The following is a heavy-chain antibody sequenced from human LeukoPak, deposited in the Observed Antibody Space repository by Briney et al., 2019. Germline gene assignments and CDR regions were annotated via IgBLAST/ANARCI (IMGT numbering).Heavy chain of an antibody. CDR3: ARDHGSPFFGEDTYNWFDP. J-gene: IGHJ5*02. V-gene: IGHV4-59*01. CDR1: GGSISSYY. CDR2: VYDSGTT. Sequence: TSETLSLTCTVSGGSISSYYWSWIRQPPGKGLEWIGYVYDSGTTYYNPSLKSRVTISVDTSKNQFSLKLSSVTAADTAVYYCARDHGSPFFGEDTYNWFDPWGQGTLVTVSS. D-gene: IGHD3-10*01.